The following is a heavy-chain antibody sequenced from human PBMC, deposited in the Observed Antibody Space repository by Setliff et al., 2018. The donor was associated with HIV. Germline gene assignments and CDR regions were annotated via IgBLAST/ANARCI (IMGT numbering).Heavy chain of an antibody. D-gene: IGHD3-22*01. CDR3: AKDMFSGFSSALDY. CDR1: GFTFSSYG. CDR2: IRYDGSNK. Sequence: GGSLRLSCAASGFTFSSYGMHWVRQAPGKGLEWVAFIRYDGSNKYYADSVKGRFTISRDNSKNTLYLQMNNLRAEDTAVYYCAKDMFSGFSSALDYWGQGTLVTVS. J-gene: IGHJ4*02. V-gene: IGHV3-30*02.